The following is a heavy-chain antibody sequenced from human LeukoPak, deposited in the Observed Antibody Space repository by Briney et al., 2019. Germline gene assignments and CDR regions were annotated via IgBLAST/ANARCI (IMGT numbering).Heavy chain of an antibody. CDR1: IYTFPPYY. J-gene: IGHJ4*02. V-gene: IGHV1-2*02. CDR2: INPSSCDT. Sequence: GVSVNVSYKPSIYTFPPYYINWVRQAPPKGREGLGWINPSSCDTNYAQNSQGRVTMNGDTSINTAYMELSSLTSDDTAVYYCASAQMKLATIGWGQGTLVTVSS. D-gene: IGHD5-24*01. CDR3: ASAQMKLATIG.